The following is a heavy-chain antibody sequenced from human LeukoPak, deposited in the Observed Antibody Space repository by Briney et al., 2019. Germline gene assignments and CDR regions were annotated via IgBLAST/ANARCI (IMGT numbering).Heavy chain of an antibody. J-gene: IGHJ4*02. CDR2: IRYDGSNK. CDR1: GFTFSSCG. D-gene: IGHD6-19*01. CDR3: ARWTYNSAWGVVERVDY. V-gene: IGHV3-30*02. Sequence: GGSLRLSCAASGFTFSSCGMHWVRQAPGKGLEWVAFIRYDGSNKYYADSVKGRFTMSRDNSKNTLNLQMNSLRPEDTALYYCARWTYNSAWGVVERVDYWGQGTLVTVSS.